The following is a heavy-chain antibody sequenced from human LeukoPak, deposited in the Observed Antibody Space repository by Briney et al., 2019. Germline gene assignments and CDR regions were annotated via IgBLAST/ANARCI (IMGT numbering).Heavy chain of an antibody. D-gene: IGHD6-19*01. CDR1: GGSFSGYY. V-gene: IGHV4-34*01. J-gene: IGHJ3*02. CDR2: INHSGST. Sequence: SETLSLTCAVYGGSFSGYYWSWIRQPPGKGLEWIGEINHSGSTNYNPSLKSRVTISVDTSKNQFSLTLRSVTAADTAVYYCARDITAVAGNDAFDIWGQGTMVTVSS. CDR3: ARDITAVAGNDAFDI.